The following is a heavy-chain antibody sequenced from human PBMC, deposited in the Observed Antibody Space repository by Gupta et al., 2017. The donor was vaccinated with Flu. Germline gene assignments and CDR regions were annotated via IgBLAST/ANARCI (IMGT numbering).Heavy chain of an antibody. J-gene: IGHJ4*02. V-gene: IGHV3-74*01. Sequence: GVAFTPYWMHWVRQVPGKGLEWVSRINSDGSAAHYVDSVKGRFTISRDNAKSTLYLQMNSLRVEDMAVYYCARGIFGISAGVGLDHWGQGTLVTVSS. CDR2: INSDGSAA. CDR3: ARGIFGISAGVGLDH. D-gene: IGHD3-3*01. CDR1: GVAFTPYW.